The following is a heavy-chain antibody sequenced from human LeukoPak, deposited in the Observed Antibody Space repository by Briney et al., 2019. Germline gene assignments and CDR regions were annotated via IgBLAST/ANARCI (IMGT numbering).Heavy chain of an antibody. V-gene: IGHV4-39*01. CDR1: GGSLSSSSYY. J-gene: IGHJ4*02. CDR3: ARHMDYDFWSGFFY. D-gene: IGHD3-3*01. CDR2: IYYSGST. Sequence: PSETRSLTCTVSGGSLSSSSYYWGWLRQPPGRGLEWFGSIYYSGSTYYNPSLKSRVTISVHTSKNQFSLKLSSVTAADTAVYYCARHMDYDFWSGFFYWGQGTLVTVSS.